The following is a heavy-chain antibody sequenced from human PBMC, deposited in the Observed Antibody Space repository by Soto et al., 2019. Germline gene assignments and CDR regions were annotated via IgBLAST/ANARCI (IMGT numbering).Heavy chain of an antibody. Sequence: GASVKVCCKASGYTFSNYPMHWVRQAPGQRLEWMGWINTGNGDTKYSQKFQGRVTITRDTSAITAYMELSSLRSEDTAVYYCVRDWTHYDSNGPGDYWGQGTLVTVSS. D-gene: IGHD3-22*01. V-gene: IGHV1-3*04. CDR3: VRDWTHYDSNGPGDY. J-gene: IGHJ4*02. CDR1: GYTFSNYP. CDR2: INTGNGDT.